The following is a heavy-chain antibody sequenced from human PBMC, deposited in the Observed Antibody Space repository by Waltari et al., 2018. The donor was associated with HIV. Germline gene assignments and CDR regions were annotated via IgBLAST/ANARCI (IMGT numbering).Heavy chain of an antibody. CDR3: ARDSRGSTWSLNWFDP. V-gene: IGHV3-21*02. CDR1: GFILNHFC. CDR2: ISSSGNFK. Sequence: EVQLVESGGGPVKPGASLRLSCVPSGFILNHFCLTWVRQAPGKGPEWVSSISSSGNFKHYADSVKGRFTISRDNAENSLYLQMNGLRAEDTAIYYCARDSRGSTWSLNWFDPWGQGTLVTVSS. J-gene: IGHJ5*02. D-gene: IGHD6-6*01.